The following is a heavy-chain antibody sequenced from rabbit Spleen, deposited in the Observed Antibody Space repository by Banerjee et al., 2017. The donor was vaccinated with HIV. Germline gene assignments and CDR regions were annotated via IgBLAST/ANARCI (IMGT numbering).Heavy chain of an antibody. CDR1: GIDFSTYYY. D-gene: IGHD7-1*01. J-gene: IGHJ4*01. V-gene: IGHV1S43*01. CDR2: IDTTSGST. Sequence: QEQLEESGGDLVKPGASLTLTCTASGIDFSTYYYMCWVRQAPGKGLELIACIDTTSGSTWYASWVNGRFTISRSTSLNTVDLKMTSLTAADTATYFCARSIAGYGMPYFNLWGQGTLVTVS. CDR3: ARSIAGYGMPYFNL.